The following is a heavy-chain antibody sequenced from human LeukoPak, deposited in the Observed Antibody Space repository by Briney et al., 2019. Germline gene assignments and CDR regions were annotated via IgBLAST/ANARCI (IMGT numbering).Heavy chain of an antibody. CDR1: GGSISSGSYY. V-gene: IGHV4-61*02. J-gene: IGHJ4*02. CDR3: AGQGYDFWSGYRYYFDY. D-gene: IGHD3-3*01. Sequence: SQNLSLNCTVSGGSISSGSYYWSWIPQPPGKGLEWIVRIYTSGSTNYNPSLKSRVTISVDTSKNQFSLKLSSVTAADTAVYYCAGQGYDFWSGYRYYFDYWGQGTLVTVSS. CDR2: IYTSGST.